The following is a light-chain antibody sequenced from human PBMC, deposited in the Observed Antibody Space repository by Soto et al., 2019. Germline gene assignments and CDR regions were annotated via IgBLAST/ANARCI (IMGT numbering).Light chain of an antibody. CDR2: WAS. V-gene: IGKV4-1*01. Sequence: DIVMTQSPDSLAVSLGERATINCKSSQSVLYSSNNKNYLAWYQQKPGQPPKLRIYWASTRESGVPDRFSGSGSGTDFTLTISSLQAEDVAVYYCQQYYSTPQNTFGQGTKLEIK. CDR1: QSVLYSSNNKNY. CDR3: QQYYSTPQNT. J-gene: IGKJ2*01.